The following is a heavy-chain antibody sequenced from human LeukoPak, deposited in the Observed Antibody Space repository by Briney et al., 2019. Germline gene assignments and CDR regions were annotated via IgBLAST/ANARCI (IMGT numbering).Heavy chain of an antibody. CDR2: ISADGTRT. D-gene: IGHD2/OR15-2a*01. V-gene: IGHV3-43*02. Sequence: GGSLRLSCAASGFTFDEYAMHWVRQGPGKGLEWVSLISADGTRTFNVASVKGRFTVSRDNNKNSLYLQMNNLRTEDTALYYCAKDLSSLFNSFNIWGQGTLVTVSS. CDR1: GFTFDEYA. CDR3: AKDLSSLFNSFNI. J-gene: IGHJ3*02.